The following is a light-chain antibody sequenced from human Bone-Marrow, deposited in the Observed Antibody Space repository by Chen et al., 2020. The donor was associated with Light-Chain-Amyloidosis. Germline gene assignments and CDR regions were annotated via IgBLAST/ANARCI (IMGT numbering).Light chain of an antibody. Sequence: SYELTQPPSVSVSPGPTARITCSGDVLPTKYAYWYQQKPGQAPVLVIHRDTERPSGSSERFSGSSSGTTATLTISGVQAEDEADYHCQSADSSGTYEVIFGGGTKLTVL. J-gene: IGLJ2*01. CDR3: QSADSSGTYEVI. V-gene: IGLV3-25*03. CDR1: VLPTKY. CDR2: RDT.